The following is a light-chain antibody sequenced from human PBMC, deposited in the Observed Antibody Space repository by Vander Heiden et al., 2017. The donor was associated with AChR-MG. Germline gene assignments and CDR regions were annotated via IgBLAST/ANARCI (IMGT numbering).Light chain of an antibody. V-gene: IGLV3-19*01. CDR1: SLRSYY. J-gene: IGLJ2*01. CDR3: NSRDSSGNHQAV. Sequence: SSELTQDPAVSVALGQTVRITWQGDSLRSYYAGLYQQKPGQAPVLVSYGKNNRPAGTPDRFSSSSSGNTASLTITGAQAEEEADYYCNSRDSSGNHQAVFGGGTKLTVL. CDR2: GKN.